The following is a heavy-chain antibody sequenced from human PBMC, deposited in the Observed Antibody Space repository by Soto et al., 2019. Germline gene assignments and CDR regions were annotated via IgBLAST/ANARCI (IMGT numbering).Heavy chain of an antibody. CDR1: GYTFTRYA. V-gene: IGHV5-51*01. D-gene: IGHD3-22*01. Sequence: EESLKISCEGSGYTFTRYAICCVLQMPGKGLEWMGIIYPGESDPRYSPSFQGRVTISADKSINTAYLQWGSLKASDTAIYYCARRAFLPEGYSPNYFDYWGQGTLVTVSS. CDR2: IYPGESDP. CDR3: ARRAFLPEGYSPNYFDY. J-gene: IGHJ4*02.